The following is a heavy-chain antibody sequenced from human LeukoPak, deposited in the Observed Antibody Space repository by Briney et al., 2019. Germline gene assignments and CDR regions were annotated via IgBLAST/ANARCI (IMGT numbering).Heavy chain of an antibody. V-gene: IGHV3-23*01. CDR1: GFTFSTYT. CDR2: ISGNDGTT. CDR3: AKGRTGYIPDS. Sequence: SGGSLRLSCAASGFTFSTYTMTWVRQAPGKGLEWVSVISGNDGTTFYADSVKGRFTISRDNSKNTLYLQMNSLRVEDTAVYYCAKGRTGYIPDSWGQGTLVTVSS. J-gene: IGHJ4*02. D-gene: IGHD6-13*01.